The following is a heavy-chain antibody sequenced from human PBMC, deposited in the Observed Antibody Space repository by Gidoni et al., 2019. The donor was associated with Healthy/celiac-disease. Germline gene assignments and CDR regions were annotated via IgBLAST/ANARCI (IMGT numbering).Heavy chain of an antibody. J-gene: IGHJ4*02. Sequence: EVQLVESGGGLVKPGRSLRLSCTASGFTFGDYAMSWFRQAPGKGLEWVGFIRSKAYGGTTEYAASVKGRFTISRDDSKSIAYLQMNSLKTEDTAVYYCTRSRLELLCFDYWGQGTLVTVSS. D-gene: IGHD1-7*01. V-gene: IGHV3-49*05. CDR1: GFTFGDYA. CDR2: IRSKAYGGTT. CDR3: TRSRLELLCFDY.